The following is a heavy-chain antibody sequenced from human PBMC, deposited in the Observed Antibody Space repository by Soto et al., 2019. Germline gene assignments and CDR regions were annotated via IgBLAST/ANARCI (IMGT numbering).Heavy chain of an antibody. CDR3: ARRARPDFYYMDV. Sequence: EVQLAESGGGMAQPGGSLRLSCAASGFTLSGYAMDWVRQAPGKGLEYVSGISSNGVGTYYANSVQGRFTISRDNSKNKVHLPMGRLRPEDMAVYYCARRARPDFYYMDVWGKGTTVTVSS. D-gene: IGHD6-6*01. CDR1: GFTLSGYA. V-gene: IGHV3-64*01. J-gene: IGHJ6*03. CDR2: ISSNGVGT.